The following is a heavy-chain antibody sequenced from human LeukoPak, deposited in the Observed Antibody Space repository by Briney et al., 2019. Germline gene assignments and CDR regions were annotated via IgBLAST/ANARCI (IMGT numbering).Heavy chain of an antibody. CDR1: GFSFSDAW. J-gene: IGHJ5*02. D-gene: IGHD4-17*01. CDR3: ARGRLS. Sequence: PGGSLRLSCAASGFSFSDAWMSWVRQIPGKGLEWIGSIYYSGSTYYNPSLKSRVTISVDTSKNQFSLKLSSVTAADTAVYYCARGRLSWGQGTLVTVSS. V-gene: IGHV4-4*02. CDR2: IYYSGST.